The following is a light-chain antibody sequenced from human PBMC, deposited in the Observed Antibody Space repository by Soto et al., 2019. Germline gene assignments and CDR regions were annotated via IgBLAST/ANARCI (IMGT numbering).Light chain of an antibody. V-gene: IGKV1-39*01. J-gene: IGKJ2*01. CDR2: AAS. CDR1: QSIGRF. Sequence: DVPMTQSPSSLSASVGDRVTITCRASQSIGRFLNWYQQKPGTPPNLLIFAASSLQGGVPSRFSGSGSGTDFTLTISSLQPEDFAVYYCQESYSSPYTFGQGTKLEIK. CDR3: QESYSSPYT.